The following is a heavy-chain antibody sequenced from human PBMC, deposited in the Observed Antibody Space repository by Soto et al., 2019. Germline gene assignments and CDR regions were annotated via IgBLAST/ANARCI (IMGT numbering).Heavy chain of an antibody. D-gene: IGHD2-21*01. J-gene: IGHJ4*02. CDR2: ISYDGSNK. CDR1: GFTLSSYG. V-gene: IGHV3-30*18. CDR3: AKGPGNLFFDY. Sequence: GGSLRLSCAASGFTLSSYGMHWVRQAPGKGLEWVAVISYDGSNKYYADSVKGRLTISRDNSKNTLYLQMNSLRAEDTAVYYCAKGPGNLFFDYWGQGTLVTVSS.